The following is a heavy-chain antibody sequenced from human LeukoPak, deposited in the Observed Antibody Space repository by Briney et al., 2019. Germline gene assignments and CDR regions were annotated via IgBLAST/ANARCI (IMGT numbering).Heavy chain of an antibody. CDR1: GGSISSGSYY. Sequence: PSETLSLTCTVSGGSISSGSYYWSWIRQPAGKGLEWIGRIYTSGSTNYNPSLKSRVTISVDRSKSQFSLKLTSVTAADTAVYYCARAVLSYCRGGSCPYFDYWGQGTLVTVSS. CDR2: IYTSGST. J-gene: IGHJ4*01. CDR3: ARAVLSYCRGGSCPYFDY. V-gene: IGHV4-61*02. D-gene: IGHD2-15*01.